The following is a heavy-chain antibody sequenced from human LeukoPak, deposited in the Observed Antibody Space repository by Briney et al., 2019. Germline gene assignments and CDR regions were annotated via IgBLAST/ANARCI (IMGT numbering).Heavy chain of an antibody. Sequence: SGGSLRLSCAASGFTFSSYWMNWVRQAPGKGLEWVSHISSSGSTTYYADSVKGRFTISRDNAKNSLYLQMNSLRAEDTAVYYCASPQYYFDYWGQGTLVTVSS. J-gene: IGHJ4*02. CDR3: ASPQYYFDY. CDR1: GFTFSSYW. CDR2: ISSSGSTT. D-gene: IGHD5-24*01. V-gene: IGHV3-48*04.